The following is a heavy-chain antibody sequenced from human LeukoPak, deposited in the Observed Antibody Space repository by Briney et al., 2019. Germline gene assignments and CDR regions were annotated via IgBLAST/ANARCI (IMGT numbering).Heavy chain of an antibody. V-gene: IGHV4-34*01. Sequence: SETLSLTCAVYGGSFSGYYWSWIRQPPGKGLEWIGEINHSGSTNYNPSLKSRVTISVDTSKNQFSLKLSSVTAADTAVCYCARSPSWVRGVTFDYWGQGTLVTVSP. CDR3: ARSPSWVRGVTFDY. D-gene: IGHD3-10*01. CDR2: INHSGST. J-gene: IGHJ4*02. CDR1: GGSFSGYY.